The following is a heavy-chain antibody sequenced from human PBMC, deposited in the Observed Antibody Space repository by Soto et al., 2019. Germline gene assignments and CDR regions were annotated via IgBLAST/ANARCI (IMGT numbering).Heavy chain of an antibody. Sequence: PGGSLRLCCAASGFIFSDYYMTWIRQAPGKGLEWISCSRNRDRSTYYADSVKDRFVVSKDNAKNLVYLQMNSLRAEDTAVYFCARAWRIEKFGVISMSKGMDVWGQGTTVTVSS. J-gene: IGHJ6*02. D-gene: IGHD3-3*01. CDR2: SRNRDRST. CDR1: GFIFSDYY. V-gene: IGHV3-11*01. CDR3: ARAWRIEKFGVISMSKGMDV.